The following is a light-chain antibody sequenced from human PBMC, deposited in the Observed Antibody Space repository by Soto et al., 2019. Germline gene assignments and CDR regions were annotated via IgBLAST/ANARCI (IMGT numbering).Light chain of an antibody. J-gene: IGKJ1*01. CDR1: QSIGTW. V-gene: IGKV1-5*01. Sequence: IRMTQSPSSLSASTGDRVTITCGASQSIGTWLAWYQHKPGKAPKLLIFDASTLESVVPSRFSGSGSGTDFTLTISSLQPDDFATYCCQQYSDSSGAFGQGTKVDIK. CDR3: QQYSDSSGA. CDR2: DAS.